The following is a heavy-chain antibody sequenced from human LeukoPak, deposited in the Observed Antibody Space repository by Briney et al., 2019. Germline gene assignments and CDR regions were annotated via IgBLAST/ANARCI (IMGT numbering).Heavy chain of an antibody. CDR1: GFTFSSYA. V-gene: IGHV3-23*01. CDR2: ISGSGGNT. D-gene: IGHD2-2*01. Sequence: PGGSLRLSCVASGFTFSSYAMNWVRQAPGKGLEWVSLISGSGGNTYYADSVKGRFTISRDNSKNSLYLQMNSLRAEDTAVYYCARQGCSSTRCYGYYFDYWGQGTLVTVSS. J-gene: IGHJ4*02. CDR3: ARQGCSSTRCYGYYFDY.